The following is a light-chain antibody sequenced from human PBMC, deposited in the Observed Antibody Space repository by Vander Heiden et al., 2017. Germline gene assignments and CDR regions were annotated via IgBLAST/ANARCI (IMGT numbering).Light chain of an antibody. J-gene: IGKJ2*01. CDR1: QSVSSN. CDR2: GAA. Sequence: EIVMTQSPATLSVSPGERATLSCRASQSVSSNLAWYQQKPGQAPRHLLYGAATRVTGIPARFSGSGCGTEFTLTISSRQSEDFAVYYCQQHNNWPMYTFGQGTKLEIK. V-gene: IGKV3-15*01. CDR3: QQHNNWPMYT.